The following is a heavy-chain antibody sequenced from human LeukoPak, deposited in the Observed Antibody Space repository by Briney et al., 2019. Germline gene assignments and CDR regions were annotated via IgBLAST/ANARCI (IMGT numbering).Heavy chain of an antibody. V-gene: IGHV4-59*01. CDR1: GGSISSYY. CDR3: ARAARGFAFDI. Sequence: SETLSLTCTVSGGSISSYYWSWIWQPPGKGLEWIGYIYYSGSTNYNPSLKSRVTISVDTSKNQFSLKLSSVTAADTAVYYCARAARGFAFDIWGQGTMVTVSS. D-gene: IGHD3-10*01. J-gene: IGHJ3*02. CDR2: IYYSGST.